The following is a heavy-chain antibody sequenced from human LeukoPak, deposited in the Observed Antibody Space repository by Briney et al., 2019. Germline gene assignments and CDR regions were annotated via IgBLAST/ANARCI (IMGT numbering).Heavy chain of an antibody. J-gene: IGHJ4*02. CDR3: VVVSYCAVDCYDY. CDR1: GFTFSSYA. CDR2: ISGSGGRT. Sequence: GGSLRLSCAASGFTFSSYAMSWVRQAPGKGLEWVSAISGSGGRTYYADSVRGRFTISRDNSKNTVCVQMNSLRAEDTAVYFCVVVSYCAVDCYDYWDQGTLVTVSS. V-gene: IGHV3-23*01. D-gene: IGHD2-21*01.